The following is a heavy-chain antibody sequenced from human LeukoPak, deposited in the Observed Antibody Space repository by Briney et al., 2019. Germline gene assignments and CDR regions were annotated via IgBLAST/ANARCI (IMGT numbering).Heavy chain of an antibody. D-gene: IGHD3-22*01. Sequence: ASVKVSCKASGYTFTGYYMHWVRQPPGQGLEWMGWINPNSGGTNYAQKFQGRVTITRDTSISTAYMALSRLRADDTAVYYCARGGEDYYDSSGYCLDYWGQGTLVTVSS. CDR3: ARGGEDYYDSSGYCLDY. CDR2: INPNSGGT. V-gene: IGHV1-2*02. J-gene: IGHJ4*02. CDR1: GYTFTGYY.